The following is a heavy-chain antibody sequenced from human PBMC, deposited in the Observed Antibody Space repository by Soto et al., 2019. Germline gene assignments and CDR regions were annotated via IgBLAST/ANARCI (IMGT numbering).Heavy chain of an antibody. J-gene: IGHJ6*02. Sequence: QVQLVESGGGVVQPGRSLRLSCAASGFTFSSYAMHWVRQAPGKGLAWVAVISYDGSNKYYADSVKGRFTISRDNSKNTLYLQMNSLRAEDTAVYYCARVGYYGSGSQGGYYYYGMDVWGQGTTVTVSS. V-gene: IGHV3-30-3*01. CDR1: GFTFSSYA. CDR2: ISYDGSNK. D-gene: IGHD3-10*01. CDR3: ARVGYYGSGSQGGYYYYGMDV.